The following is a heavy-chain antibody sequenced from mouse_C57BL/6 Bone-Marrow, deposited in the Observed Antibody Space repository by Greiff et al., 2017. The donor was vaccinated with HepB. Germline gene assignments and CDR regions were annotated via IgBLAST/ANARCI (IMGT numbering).Heavy chain of an antibody. CDR2: IDPSDSYT. V-gene: IGHV1-50*01. J-gene: IGHJ2*01. D-gene: IGHD1-1*01. CDR1: GYTFTSYW. Sequence: VQLQQPGAELVKPGASVKMSCKASGYTFTSYWMQWVKQRPGQGLEWIGEIDPSDSYTNYNQKFKGKATLTVDTSSSTAYMQLSSLTSEDSAVYYCARGCTTGVEDFDYWGQGTTLTVSS. CDR3: ARGCTTGVEDFDY.